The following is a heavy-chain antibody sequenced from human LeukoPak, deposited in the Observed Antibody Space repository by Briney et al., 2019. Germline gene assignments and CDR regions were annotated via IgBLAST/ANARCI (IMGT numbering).Heavy chain of an antibody. Sequence: SETLSLTCTVSGGSVNSKTYYWTWIRQPPGKGLEWIGHMYYSGHVDYNPSLKSRLTMSLDTSKNQFSLKLDSVSAADTAVYYCARMVRFGEVTGYYYGMDVWGRGTTVIVSS. CDR1: GGSVNSKTYY. V-gene: IGHV4-61*01. J-gene: IGHJ6*04. CDR2: MYYSGHV. CDR3: ARMVRFGEVTGYYYGMDV. D-gene: IGHD3-10*01.